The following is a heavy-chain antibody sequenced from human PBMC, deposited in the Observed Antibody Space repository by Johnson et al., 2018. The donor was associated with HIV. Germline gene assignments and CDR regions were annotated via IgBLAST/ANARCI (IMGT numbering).Heavy chain of an antibody. V-gene: IGHV3-7*05. J-gene: IGHJ3*02. CDR2: IKQDGSEK. CDR1: GFTFSSYW. CDR3: ARVGATAAFDI. Sequence: VQLVESGGGLVQPGGSPRLSCAASGFTFSSYWMSWVRQAPGKGLEWVANIKQDGSEKYYVDSVKGRFTISRDNAKNSLYLQMNSLRAEDTAVYYCARVGATAAFDIWGQGTMVTVSS. D-gene: IGHD1-26*01.